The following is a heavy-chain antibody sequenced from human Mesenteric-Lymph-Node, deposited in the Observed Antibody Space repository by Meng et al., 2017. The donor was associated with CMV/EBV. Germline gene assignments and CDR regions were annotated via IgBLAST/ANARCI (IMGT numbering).Heavy chain of an antibody. J-gene: IGHJ4*02. CDR3: ASGGSRVVIDY. D-gene: IGHD3-22*01. CDR2: INHSGST. V-gene: IGHV4-34*01. Sequence: GSLRLSCAVYGSSLSGYYWSWVRQPPGKGLEWIGEINHSGSTSYNPSLKSRVTISVDTSKNQFSLKLSSVTAADTAVYYCASGGSRVVIDYWGQGTLVTVSS. CDR1: GSSLSGYY.